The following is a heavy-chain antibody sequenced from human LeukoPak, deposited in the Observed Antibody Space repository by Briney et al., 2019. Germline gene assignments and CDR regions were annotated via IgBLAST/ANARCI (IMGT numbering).Heavy chain of an antibody. CDR2: IYYSGST. Sequence: SETLSLTCTVSGGSISSGDYYWSWIRQPPGKGLEWIGYIYYSGSTYYNPSLKSRFTISVDTSKNQFSLKLSSVTAADTVVYYCARVEDYGDPWFDPGGQGTLVSVSS. CDR1: GGSISSGDYY. D-gene: IGHD4-17*01. J-gene: IGHJ5*02. V-gene: IGHV4-30-4*08. CDR3: ARVEDYGDPWFDP.